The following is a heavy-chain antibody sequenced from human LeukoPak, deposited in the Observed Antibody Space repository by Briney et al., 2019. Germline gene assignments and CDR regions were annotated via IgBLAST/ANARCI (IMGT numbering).Heavy chain of an antibody. Sequence: PSETLSLTCTVSGGSITSGSYYWTWIRQPAGKGLEWIGRIYTTGSTNYKPSLKSRVTISVDASKNQFSLKLASVTAADTAVYYCAREESDWSSLGYYYHYMDVWGKGTTVTISS. CDR3: AREESDWSSLGYYYHYMDV. V-gene: IGHV4-61*02. D-gene: IGHD3-9*01. CDR2: IYTTGST. CDR1: GGSITSGSYY. J-gene: IGHJ6*03.